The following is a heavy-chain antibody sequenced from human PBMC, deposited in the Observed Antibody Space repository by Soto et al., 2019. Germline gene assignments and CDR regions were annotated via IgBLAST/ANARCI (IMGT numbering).Heavy chain of an antibody. CDR3: ARGPLEDGSGSYGY. J-gene: IGHJ4*02. V-gene: IGHV4-34*01. CDR2: INHSGST. Sequence: SETLSLTCAVYGGSFSGYYWSWIRQPPGKGLEWIGEINHSGSTNYNPSLKSRVTISVDTSKNQFSLKLSSVTAADTAVYYCARGPLEDGSGSYGYWGQGTLVTVSS. CDR1: GGSFSGYY. D-gene: IGHD3-10*01.